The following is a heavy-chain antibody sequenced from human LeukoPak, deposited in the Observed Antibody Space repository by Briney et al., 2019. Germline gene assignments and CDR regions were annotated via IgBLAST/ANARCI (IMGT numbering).Heavy chain of an antibody. J-gene: IGHJ4*02. V-gene: IGHV3-7*01. D-gene: IGHD3-10*01. CDR3: AKDGGGPLD. CDR1: GFTLRTSW. CDR2: IKQDGSEK. Sequence: GGSLRLSCAASGFTLRTSWMSWVRQAPGKGLEWVGNIKQDGSEKNYVDSVKGRFSISRDNAKNSLYLQMNSLRAEDTAVYYCAKDGGGPLDWGQGTLVTVSS.